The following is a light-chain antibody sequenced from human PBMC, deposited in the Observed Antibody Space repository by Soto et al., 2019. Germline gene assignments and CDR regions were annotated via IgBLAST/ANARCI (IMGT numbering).Light chain of an antibody. CDR2: DVT. CDR1: SSDVGGYNY. J-gene: IGLJ1*01. CDR3: CSYAGGYTYV. Sequence: QSVLTQPRAVSGSPGQSVTISCTGTSSDVGGYNYVSWYQQHPGKAPKFMIYDVTQRPSGVPDRFSGSKSGNTASLTISGLQADDEADYYCCSYAGGYTYVFGSGTKLTV. V-gene: IGLV2-11*01.